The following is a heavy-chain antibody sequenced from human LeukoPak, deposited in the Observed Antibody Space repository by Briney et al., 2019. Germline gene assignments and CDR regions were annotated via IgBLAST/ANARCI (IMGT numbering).Heavy chain of an antibody. Sequence: GGSLRLSRAASGFTFSSYGMHWVRRAPGKGLEWVAFIRYDGSNKYYADSVKGRFTISRDNSKNTLYLQMNSLRAEDTAVYYCAKDGGARAYFDYWGQGTLVTVSS. J-gene: IGHJ4*02. V-gene: IGHV3-30*02. CDR3: AKDGGARAYFDY. CDR1: GFTFSSYG. D-gene: IGHD1-26*01. CDR2: IRYDGSNK.